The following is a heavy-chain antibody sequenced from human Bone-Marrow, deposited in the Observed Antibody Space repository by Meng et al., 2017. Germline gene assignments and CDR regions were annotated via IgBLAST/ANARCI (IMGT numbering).Heavy chain of an antibody. V-gene: IGHV3-23*01. CDR3: AKDNPYGSGRYYPYYFDY. CDR1: GFTLSSYA. CDR2: ISGSGGST. D-gene: IGHD3-10*01. Sequence: GGSLRLSCAASGFTLSSYAMSWVRQAPGKGLEWVSAISGSGGSTYYADSVKGRFTISRDNSKNTLYLQMNSLRAEDTAVYYCAKDNPYGSGRYYPYYFDYWGQGTLVTVSS. J-gene: IGHJ4*02.